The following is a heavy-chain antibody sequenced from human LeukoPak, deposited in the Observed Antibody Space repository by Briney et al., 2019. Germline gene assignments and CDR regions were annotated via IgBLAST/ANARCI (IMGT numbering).Heavy chain of an antibody. CDR3: ARGGPLTYDIVVVVASTHMFDY. CDR2: INHSGST. CDR1: GGSFSGYY. J-gene: IGHJ4*02. D-gene: IGHD2-15*01. Sequence: PLETLSLTCAVYGGSFSGYYWSWIRQPPGKGLEWIGEINHSGSTNYNPSLKSRVTISVETSKNQFSLKLSSVTAADTAVYYCARGGPLTYDIVVVVASTHMFDYWGQGTLVTVSS. V-gene: IGHV4-34*01.